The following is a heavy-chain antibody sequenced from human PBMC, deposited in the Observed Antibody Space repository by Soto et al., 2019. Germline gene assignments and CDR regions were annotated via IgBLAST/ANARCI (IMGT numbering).Heavy chain of an antibody. CDR3: ARDLNYDSSGYRRGDAFDI. CDR1: GGTFSSYA. V-gene: IGHV1-69*01. D-gene: IGHD3-22*01. Sequence: QVQLVQSGAEVKKPGSSVKVSCKASGGTFSSYAISWVRQAPGQGLEWMGGIIPIFGTANYAQKFQGRVTITADESTRTAYMELSSLRSEDTAVYYCARDLNYDSSGYRRGDAFDIWGQGTMVTVSS. J-gene: IGHJ3*02. CDR2: IIPIFGTA.